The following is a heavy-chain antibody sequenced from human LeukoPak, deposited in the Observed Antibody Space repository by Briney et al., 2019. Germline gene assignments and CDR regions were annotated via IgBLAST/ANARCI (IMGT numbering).Heavy chain of an antibody. CDR1: GYTFTGYY. J-gene: IGHJ4*02. CDR2: INPNGGGT. CDR3: ASTLRNYYDSSGYFDY. V-gene: IGHV1-2*02. Sequence: GASVKVSCKASGYTFTGYYMHWVRQAPGQGLEWMGWINPNGGGTNYAQKFQGRVTMTRDTSISTAYMELSRLRSDDTAVYYCASTLRNYYDSSGYFDYWGQGTLVTVSS. D-gene: IGHD3-22*01.